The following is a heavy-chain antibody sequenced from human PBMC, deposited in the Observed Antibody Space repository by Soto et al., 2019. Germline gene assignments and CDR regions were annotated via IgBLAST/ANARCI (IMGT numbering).Heavy chain of an antibody. V-gene: IGHV6-1*01. CDR2: TYYRSKWYN. CDR3: ARDSPGYGDYVLFDY. Sequence: SLNWDIGSDSVSRHNAALDWISQSPSRELEWLGRTYYRSKWYNDYALSVKSRITITPDTSKNQFSLQLNSVTPEDTAVYYCARDSPGYGDYVLFDYRGQGTLVTVPS. CDR1: SDSVSRHNAA. J-gene: IGHJ4*02. D-gene: IGHD4-17*01.